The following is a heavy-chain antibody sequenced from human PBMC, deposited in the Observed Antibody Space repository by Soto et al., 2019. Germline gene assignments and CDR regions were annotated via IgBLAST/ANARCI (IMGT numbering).Heavy chain of an antibody. Sequence: LVESGGDLVPPGESLTLSCAASHFTFSNFWMNWVRQAPGKGLEWVANVKRDDSERDYVDSVKGRFTASRDNAKNTLYLQMRSLRAEDTAVYYCARSHTGDSAFRAFDLRGQGTMVTVSS. CDR3: ARSHTGDSAFRAFDL. D-gene: IGHD3-3*02. J-gene: IGHJ3*01. V-gene: IGHV3-7*03. CDR2: VKRDDSER. CDR1: HFTFSNFW.